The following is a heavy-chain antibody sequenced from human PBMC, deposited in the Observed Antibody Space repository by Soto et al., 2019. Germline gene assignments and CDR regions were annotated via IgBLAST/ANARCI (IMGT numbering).Heavy chain of an antibody. CDR1: GFIFSNFG. CDR2: IWYDGSNA. V-gene: IGHV3-33*08. Sequence: QVQLVESGGGVVQPGRSLRLSCATSGFIFSNFGMHWVRQAPGKGLEWVAVIWYDGSNAVSADSVKGRFTISRDYSKNTLYLQMRGLRSEETAVYYCERDPRTARPSAMDFWGQGTTVTVSS. CDR3: ERDPRTARPSAMDF. J-gene: IGHJ6*02. D-gene: IGHD6-6*01.